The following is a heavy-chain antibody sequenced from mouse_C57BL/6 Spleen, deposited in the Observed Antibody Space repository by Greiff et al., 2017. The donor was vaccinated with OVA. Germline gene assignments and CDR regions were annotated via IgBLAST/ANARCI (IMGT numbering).Heavy chain of an antibody. J-gene: IGHJ2*01. CDR2: ISSGGSYT. D-gene: IGHD2-4*01. CDR1: GFTFSSYG. Sequence: EVKLMESGGDLVKPGGSLKLSCAASGFTFSSYGMSWVRQTPDKRLEWVATISSGGSYTYYPDSVKGRFTISRDNAKNTRYLEMSSLKSEDTAMYYCARHNDDYDGYYFDYWGQGTTLTVSS. CDR3: ARHNDDYDGYYFDY. V-gene: IGHV5-6*01.